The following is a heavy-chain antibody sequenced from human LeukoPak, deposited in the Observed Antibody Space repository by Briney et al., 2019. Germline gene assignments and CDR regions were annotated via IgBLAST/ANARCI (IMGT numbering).Heavy chain of an antibody. D-gene: IGHD2-2*01. CDR3: ARVGRGDQLLGFDY. J-gene: IGHJ4*02. Sequence: ASVKVSCKASGYTFTGYYMHWVRQAPGQGLEWMGRINPNSGGTNYAQKFQGRVTMTRDTSISTAYMELSRLRSDDTAVYYCARVGRGDQLLGFDYWGQGTLVTVSS. V-gene: IGHV1-2*06. CDR1: GYTFTGYY. CDR2: INPNSGGT.